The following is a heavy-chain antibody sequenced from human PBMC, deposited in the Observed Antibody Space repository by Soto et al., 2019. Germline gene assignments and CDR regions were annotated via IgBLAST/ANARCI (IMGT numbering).Heavy chain of an antibody. CDR3: TTEGALPAPDFYY. D-gene: IGHD3-16*01. CDR2: TKDKANSYTA. J-gene: IGHJ4*02. Sequence: EVQLVESGGGLFQPGGPLSFACLASVLNFGDHYIDWVRQAPGKGLEWVGRTKDKANSYTAEYAAAVKGRFTISRDDSRNTLYLPMNSLKTEDTALYYCTTEGALPAPDFYYWGQGTLVTASS. V-gene: IGHV3-72*01. CDR1: VLNFGDHY.